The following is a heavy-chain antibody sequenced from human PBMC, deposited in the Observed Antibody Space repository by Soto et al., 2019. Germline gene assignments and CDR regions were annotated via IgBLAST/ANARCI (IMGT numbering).Heavy chain of an antibody. D-gene: IGHD1-26*01. CDR3: AKDEAGSYDH. V-gene: IGHV1-2*02. CDR2: INPNSGDT. Sequence: QGQLVQSGAEVKRPGASVKVSCKASGYTFTGNNIHWVRQAPGQGLEWMGVINPNSGDTHYEQNFQGSVTMTRDTSISTAYMELSSLRSDDTAVYYCAKDEAGSYDHWGQGTQVTVSS. CDR1: GYTFTGNN. J-gene: IGHJ5*02.